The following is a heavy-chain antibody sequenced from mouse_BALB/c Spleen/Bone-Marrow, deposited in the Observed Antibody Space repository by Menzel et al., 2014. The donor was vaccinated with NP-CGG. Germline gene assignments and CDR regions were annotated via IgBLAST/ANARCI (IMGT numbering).Heavy chain of an antibody. Sequence: EVKLVESGGGLVQPGGSRKLSCAASGFTFSSFGMHWVRQAQEKGLEWVAYISSGSSNIYYADTVKGRFTISRDNPKITLFRQMTSLRSEDSAMYYCATGTRDYWGQGTTLTVSS. CDR2: ISSGSSNI. V-gene: IGHV5-17*02. D-gene: IGHD4-1*01. CDR1: GFTFSSFG. J-gene: IGHJ2*01. CDR3: ATGTRDY.